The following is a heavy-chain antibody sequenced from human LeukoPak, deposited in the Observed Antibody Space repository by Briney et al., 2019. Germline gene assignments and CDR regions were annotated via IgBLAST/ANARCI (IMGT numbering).Heavy chain of an antibody. V-gene: IGHV3-15*01. J-gene: IGHJ4*02. CDR3: AARSVEMATISNY. CDR1: GLTFNNAW. D-gene: IGHD5-24*01. CDR2: IKSQSDGGTT. Sequence: GGSLRLSCAASGLTFNNAWMTWVRQAPGKGLEWVGRIKSQSDGGTTDYAAPVKGRFIISRDDSKNTLYLQMNSLRTEDTAVYYCAARSVEMATISNYWGQGTLVTVSS.